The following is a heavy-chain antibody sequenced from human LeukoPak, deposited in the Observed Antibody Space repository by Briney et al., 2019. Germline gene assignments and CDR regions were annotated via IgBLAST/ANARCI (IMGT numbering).Heavy chain of an antibody. D-gene: IGHD5-18*01. V-gene: IGHV3-30*04. CDR1: GFTFSNYA. Sequence: GGSLRLSCAASGFTFSNYAMHWVRQAPGKGLEWVAVISYDGSRKYYSDSVKGRLTISRDNSKNTVYVQMNSLRVEDTAVYYCAKALGYSYEGYWGQGTWSPSPQ. J-gene: IGHJ4*02. CDR2: ISYDGSRK. CDR3: AKALGYSYEGY.